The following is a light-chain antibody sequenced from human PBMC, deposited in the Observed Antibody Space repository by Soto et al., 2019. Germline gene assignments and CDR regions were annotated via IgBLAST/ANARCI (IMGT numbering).Light chain of an antibody. V-gene: IGKV3-11*01. CDR3: QQRSTSPLT. Sequence: EIVLTQSPATLSLSPGERATLSCRASQSVSSYLAWYQQKPGQAPILLIYDASNRTTGIPARFSGSGSGADFTITISSLEPEYVAVYYCQQRSTSPLTFGGGTKVEIK. CDR1: QSVSSY. J-gene: IGKJ4*01. CDR2: DAS.